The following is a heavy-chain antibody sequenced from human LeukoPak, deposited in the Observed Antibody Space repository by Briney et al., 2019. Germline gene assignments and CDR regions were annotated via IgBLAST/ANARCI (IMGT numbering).Heavy chain of an antibody. D-gene: IGHD3-10*01. J-gene: IGHJ6*02. CDR3: ARASGPIYYGSGSLMSHYGMDV. Sequence: ASVKVSCKASGGTFSSYAISWVRQAPGQGLEWMGRIIPILGIANYAQKFQGRVTITADKSTSTAYMELRSLRSDDTAVYYCARASGPIYYGSGSLMSHYGMDVWGQGTTVTVSS. V-gene: IGHV1-69*04. CDR1: GGTFSSYA. CDR2: IIPILGIA.